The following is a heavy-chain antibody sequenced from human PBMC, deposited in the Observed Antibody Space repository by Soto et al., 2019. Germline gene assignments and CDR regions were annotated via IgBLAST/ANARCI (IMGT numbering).Heavy chain of an antibody. J-gene: IGHJ4*02. V-gene: IGHV1-3*01. CDR3: AKSATVPAAIAY. CDR1: GYTFTSYA. Sequence: ASVKVSCKDSGYTFTSYAMHWVRQAPGQRLEWMGWINAGNGNTKYSQKFQGRVTITRDTSASTAYMELSSLRSEDTAVYYCAKSATVPAAIAYWGQGTLVTVSS. D-gene: IGHD2-2*02. CDR2: INAGNGNT.